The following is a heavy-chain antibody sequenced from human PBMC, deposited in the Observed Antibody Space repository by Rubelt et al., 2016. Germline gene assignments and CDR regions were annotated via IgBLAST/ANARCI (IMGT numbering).Heavy chain of an antibody. V-gene: IGHV1-3*01. D-gene: IGHD1-1*01. CDR3: ARVYRTYYFDY. J-gene: IGHJ4*02. CDR1: GYTFTSYA. Sequence: QVQLVQSGAEVKKPGASVKVSCKASGYTFTSYAMHWVRQAPGQSLECMGWINAGNGNTKYSQKFQGRGTITREKSARTAYMELSSLRSEDTAVYYCARVYRTYYFDYWGQGTLVTVSS. CDR2: INAGNGNT.